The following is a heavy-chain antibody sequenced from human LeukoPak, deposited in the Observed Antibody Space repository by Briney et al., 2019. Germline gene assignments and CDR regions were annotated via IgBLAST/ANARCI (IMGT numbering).Heavy chain of an antibody. D-gene: IGHD4-17*01. CDR1: GGSLSSSSYY. J-gene: IGHJ4*02. CDR3: ARDDYGDYSFLD. Sequence: SETLSLTCTVSGGSLSSSSYYWGWIRQPPGKGLEWIGSIYYSGSTYYNPSLKSRVTISVDTSKNQFSLKLSSVTAADTAVYYCARDDYGDYSFLDWGRGTLVTVSS. CDR2: IYYSGST. V-gene: IGHV4-39*02.